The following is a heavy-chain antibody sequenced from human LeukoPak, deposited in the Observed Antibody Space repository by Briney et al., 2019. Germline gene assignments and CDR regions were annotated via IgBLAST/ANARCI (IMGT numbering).Heavy chain of an antibody. V-gene: IGHV4-31*03. D-gene: IGHD3-10*01. J-gene: IGHJ4*02. CDR3: AKGNSHADYYYVYY. CDR1: GGSISSGGYY. CDR2: IYYSGST. Sequence: TLSLPCTVSGGSISSGGYYWSWIRQHPGKGLEWIGYIYYSGSTYYNPSLKSRVTISVDTSKNQSSLKLSSVTAADTAVYYGAKGNSHADYYYVYYWGQGTLVTVSS.